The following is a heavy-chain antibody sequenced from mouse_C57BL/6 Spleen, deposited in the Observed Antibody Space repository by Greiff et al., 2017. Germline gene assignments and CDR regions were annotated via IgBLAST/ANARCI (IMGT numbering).Heavy chain of an antibody. CDR3: ARNYGSSLYAMDY. Sequence: EVKVEESGGGLVKPGGSLKLSCAASGFTFSDYGMHWVRQAPEKGLEWVAYISSGSSTIYYADTVKGRFTISRDNAKNTLFLQMTSLRSEDTAMYYCARNYGSSLYAMDYWGQGTSVTVSS. CDR1: GFTFSDYG. D-gene: IGHD1-1*01. V-gene: IGHV5-17*01. J-gene: IGHJ4*01. CDR2: ISSGSSTI.